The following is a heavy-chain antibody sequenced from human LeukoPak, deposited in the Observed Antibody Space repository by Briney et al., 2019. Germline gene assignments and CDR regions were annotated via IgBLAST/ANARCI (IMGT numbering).Heavy chain of an antibody. V-gene: IGHV1-18*01. CDR2: IDPYNGNT. Sequence: ASVTVSCKASGYTFTSYALTWVRQAPGRGLEWMGYIDPYNGNTNYAQKFQGRVTMTTDRSTNTGYMDLRSLRSDDTAVYYCARDRRGYNGILRYWGQGALVTVSS. CDR3: ARDRRGYNGILRY. D-gene: IGHD1-1*01. J-gene: IGHJ4*02. CDR1: GYTFTSYA.